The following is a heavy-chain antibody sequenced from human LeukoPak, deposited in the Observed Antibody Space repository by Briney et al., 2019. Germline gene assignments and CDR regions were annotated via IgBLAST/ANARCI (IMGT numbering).Heavy chain of an antibody. CDR2: INHSGST. CDR1: GGSFSGYY. Sequence: SETLSLTCAVYGGSFSGYYWGWIRQPPGKGLEWIGEINHSGSTNYNPSLKSRVTISVDTSKNQFSLKLSSVTAADTAVYYCARARYSSGWFDYWGQGTLVTVSS. D-gene: IGHD6-19*01. V-gene: IGHV4-34*01. J-gene: IGHJ4*02. CDR3: ARARYSSGWFDY.